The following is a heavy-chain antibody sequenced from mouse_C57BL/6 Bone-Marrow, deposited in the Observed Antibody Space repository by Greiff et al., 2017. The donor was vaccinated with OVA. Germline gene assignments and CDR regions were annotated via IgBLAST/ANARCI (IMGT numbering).Heavy chain of an antibody. CDR2: ISPGGSYT. V-gene: IGHV5-4*01. D-gene: IGHD1-1*01. J-gene: IGHJ3*01. Sequence: EVLLVESGGGLVKPGGSLKLSCAASGFTFSSYAMPWVRQTPEKRLEWVATISPGGSYTYYPDNVKGRFTISRDNAKNNLYLQMSHLKSEDTAMYYGARPITTPVATVGFAYWGQGTLVTVSA. CDR1: GFTFSSYA. CDR3: ARPITTPVATVGFAY.